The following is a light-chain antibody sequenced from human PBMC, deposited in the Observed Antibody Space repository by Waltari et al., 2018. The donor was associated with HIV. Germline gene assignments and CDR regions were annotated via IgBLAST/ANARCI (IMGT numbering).Light chain of an antibody. CDR2: DND. V-gene: IGLV1-51*01. J-gene: IGLJ2*01. Sequence: QSVLTQPPSVSAAPGQKVTISCSGSRSNIGTNYVSRYQQLPGTAPKLLIYDNDKRPSGIPDRFSGSKSCTSATLVITGLQTGDEADYYCGTWDSSLSAVVFGGGTKLTVL. CDR1: RSNIGTNY. CDR3: GTWDSSLSAVV.